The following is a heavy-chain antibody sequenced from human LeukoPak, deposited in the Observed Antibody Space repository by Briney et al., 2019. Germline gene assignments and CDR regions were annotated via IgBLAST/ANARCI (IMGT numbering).Heavy chain of an antibody. Sequence: PGESLRLSCAPSGFTVSINYMSWVPQVPGEGLEWVSVIYSVGTISYAVYVKGRITSARDNTKNKLYLKMKSLKVEDTAVYYGAREVGGGASGQWGQGTLVTVS. CDR3: AREVGGGASGQ. CDR2: IYSVGTI. V-gene: IGHV3-66*01. CDR1: GFTVSINY. D-gene: IGHD3-16*01. J-gene: IGHJ4*02.